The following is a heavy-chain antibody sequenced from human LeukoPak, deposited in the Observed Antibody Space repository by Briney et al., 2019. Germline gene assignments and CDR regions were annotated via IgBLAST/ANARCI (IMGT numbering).Heavy chain of an antibody. CDR2: INWNGGTT. D-gene: IGHD3-22*01. CDR3: ARTPYYYDSSGYVDY. J-gene: IGHJ4*02. CDR1: GFTFDDYG. Sequence: RSGGSLRLSCAASGFTFDDYGMTWVRQAPGKGLEWVSSINWNGGTTGYADSVKGRFTISRDNAKNSLYLQMNSLRAEDTAVYYCARTPYYYDSSGYVDYWGQGTLVTVSS. V-gene: IGHV3-20*04.